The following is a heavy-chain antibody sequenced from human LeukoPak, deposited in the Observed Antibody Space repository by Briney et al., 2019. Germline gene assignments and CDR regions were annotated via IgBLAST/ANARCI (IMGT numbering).Heavy chain of an antibody. Sequence: SETLSLTCAVYGGSFSGYYWSWIRQPPGKGLEWIGEINHSGSTNYNPSLKSRVTISVDTSKNQFSLKLSSVTAADTAVYYCARGRRIGSNFDYWGQGTLVTVSS. V-gene: IGHV4-34*01. CDR3: ARGRRIGSNFDY. J-gene: IGHJ4*02. D-gene: IGHD2-15*01. CDR2: INHSGST. CDR1: GGSFSGYY.